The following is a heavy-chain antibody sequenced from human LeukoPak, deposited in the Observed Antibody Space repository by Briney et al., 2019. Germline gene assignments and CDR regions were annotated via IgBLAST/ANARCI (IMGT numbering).Heavy chain of an antibody. CDR1: GGTFSSYA. D-gene: IGHD6-13*01. CDR2: IIPIFGTA. CDR3: ASPRVAAALGGTFDI. J-gene: IGHJ3*02. Sequence: SVKVSCKASGGTFSSYAISWVRQAPGQGLEWMGGIIPIFGTANYAQKFQGRVTITTDESTSTAYMELSSLRSEDTAVYYCASPRVAAALGGTFDIWGQGTMVTVSS. V-gene: IGHV1-69*05.